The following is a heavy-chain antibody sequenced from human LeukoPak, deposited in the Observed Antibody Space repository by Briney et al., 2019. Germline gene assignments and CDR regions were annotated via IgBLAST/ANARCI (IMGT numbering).Heavy chain of an antibody. J-gene: IGHJ6*02. CDR2: IYHSGST. V-gene: IGHV4-4*02. CDR1: GGSISSSNW. Sequence: SGTLSLTCAVSGGSISSSNWWSWVRQPPGKGLEWIGEIYHSGSTNYNPSLKSRVTISVDKSKNQFSLKLSSVTAADTAVYYCARVRIAVARYMRVWGQGTTVTVSS. D-gene: IGHD6-19*01. CDR3: ARVRIAVARYMRV.